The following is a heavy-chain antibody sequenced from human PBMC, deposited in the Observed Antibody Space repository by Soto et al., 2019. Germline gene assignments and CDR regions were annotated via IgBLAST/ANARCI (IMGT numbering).Heavy chain of an antibody. V-gene: IGHV3-66*01. D-gene: IGHD1-26*01. CDR2: INPEGRT. CDR3: ARDTPVLLSFDP. CDR1: GLIVNNNF. J-gene: IGHJ5*02. Sequence: GGSLRLSCEASGLIVNNNFMNWVRQAPGRGLEWVSVINPEGRTYYADSVKDRFTISRDTSKNTLYLQMNSLRVEDTAVYYCARDTPVLLSFDPWGQGTQVTVYS.